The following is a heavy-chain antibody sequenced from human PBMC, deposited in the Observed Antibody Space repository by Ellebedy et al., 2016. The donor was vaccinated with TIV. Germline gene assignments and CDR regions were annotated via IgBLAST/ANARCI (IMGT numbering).Heavy chain of an antibody. Sequence: GESLKISCAASGFTFSSFGMHWVRQAPGKGLEWVAVIWHDGSNKYYADAVKGRFTISRDNSRNTLYLQMDSLRAEDTAVYYCARDLEPGGDYGMDVWGQGTPITVSS. V-gene: IGHV3-33*01. CDR3: ARDLEPGGDYGMDV. CDR2: IWHDGSNK. CDR1: GFTFSSFG. J-gene: IGHJ6*02. D-gene: IGHD1-1*01.